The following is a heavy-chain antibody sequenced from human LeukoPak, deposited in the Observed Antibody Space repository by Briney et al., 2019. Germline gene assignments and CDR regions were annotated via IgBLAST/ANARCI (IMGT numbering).Heavy chain of an antibody. V-gene: IGHV3-9*03. Sequence: GGSLRLSCAASGFTFDDYAMHWVRQAPGKGLEWVSGISWNSGSIGYADSVKGRFTISRDNAKNSLYLQMSSLRAEDMALYYCAKDIKGGMAAIGGLDYWGQGTLVTVSS. D-gene: IGHD5-24*01. J-gene: IGHJ4*02. CDR3: AKDIKGGMAAIGGLDY. CDR2: ISWNSGSI. CDR1: GFTFDDYA.